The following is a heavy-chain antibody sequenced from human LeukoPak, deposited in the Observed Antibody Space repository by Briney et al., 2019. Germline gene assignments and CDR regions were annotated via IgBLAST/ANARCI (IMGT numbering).Heavy chain of an antibody. V-gene: IGHV3-33*06. D-gene: IGHD6-13*01. Sequence: PGGSLRLSCAASGFTFSSYGMHWVRQAPGKGLEWVAVIWYDGSNKYYADSVKGRFTISRDNSKNTLYLQMNSLRAEDTAVYYCAKDSSSWYAFDYWGQGTLVTASS. CDR3: AKDSSSWYAFDY. J-gene: IGHJ4*02. CDR1: GFTFSSYG. CDR2: IWYDGSNK.